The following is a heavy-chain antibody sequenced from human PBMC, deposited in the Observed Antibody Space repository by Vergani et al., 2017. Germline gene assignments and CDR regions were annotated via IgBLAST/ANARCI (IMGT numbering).Heavy chain of an antibody. J-gene: IGHJ4*02. V-gene: IGHV4-59*01. CDR3: ARVVPYDFWSGYYIGHFDY. CDR2: IYYSGST. Sequence: QVQLQESGPGLVQPSETLSLTCTVSGGSISSYYWSWIRQPPGKGLEWLGYIYYSGSTNYNPSLKSRVTISVDTSKNQFSLKLSSVTAADTAVYYCARVVPYDFWSGYYIGHFDYWGQGTLVTVSS. D-gene: IGHD3-3*01. CDR1: GGSISSYY.